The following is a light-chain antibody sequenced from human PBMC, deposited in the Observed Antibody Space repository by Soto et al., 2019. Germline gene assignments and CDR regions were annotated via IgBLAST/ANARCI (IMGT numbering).Light chain of an antibody. CDR2: KAS. J-gene: IGKJ1*01. V-gene: IGKV1-5*03. Sequence: DIQMTQSPSTLSASVGDRVTITCRASQSISSWLAWYQQKLGKAPKLLIYKASSLESGVPSRFSGSGSGTEFTLTISSLQPDDFATYYCQQYNSYRTLGQGTKVDIK. CDR1: QSISSW. CDR3: QQYNSYRT.